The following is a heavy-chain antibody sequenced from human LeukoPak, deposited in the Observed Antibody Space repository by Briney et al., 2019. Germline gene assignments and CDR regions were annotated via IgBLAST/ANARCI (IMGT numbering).Heavy chain of an antibody. CDR1: GYTFTGYY. CDR2: INPNSGGT. D-gene: IGHD3-9*01. V-gene: IGHV1-2*02. Sequence: ASVKVSCKASGYTFTGYYMHWVRQAPGQGLEWMGWINPNSGGTNYAQKFQGRVTMTRDTSISTAYMELNSLRAEDTAVYYCARVTTYYDILTGYYGSYYYMDVWGKGTTVTVSS. J-gene: IGHJ6*03. CDR3: ARVTTYYDILTGYYGSYYYMDV.